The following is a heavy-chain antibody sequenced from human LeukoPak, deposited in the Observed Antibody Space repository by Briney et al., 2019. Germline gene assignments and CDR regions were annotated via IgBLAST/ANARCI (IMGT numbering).Heavy chain of an antibody. CDR3: ARGVAGITGTTAWFDP. V-gene: IGHV1-2*02. J-gene: IGHJ5*02. D-gene: IGHD1-7*01. CDR1: GYTFTGYY. Sequence: ASVKVSCKASGYTFTGYYMHWVRQAPGQGLEWMGWINPNSGGTNYAQKFQGRVTMTRDTSISTAYMELSRLRSDDTAAYYCARGVAGITGTTAWFDPWGQGTLVTVSS. CDR2: INPNSGGT.